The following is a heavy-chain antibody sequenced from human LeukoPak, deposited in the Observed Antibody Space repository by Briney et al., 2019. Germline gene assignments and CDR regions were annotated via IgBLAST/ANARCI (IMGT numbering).Heavy chain of an antibody. V-gene: IGHV4-4*02. CDR2: IYHSGST. Sequence: SGTLSLTCAVSGGSISSSNWWSWVRQPPGKGLEWIGEIYHSGSTNYNPSLKSRVTISVDKSKNQFSLKLSSVTAADTAVYYCARTPGQDFGGWGYYFDYWGQGTLVTVSS. CDR3: ARTPGQDFGGWGYYFDY. J-gene: IGHJ4*02. CDR1: GGSISSSNW. D-gene: IGHD6-19*01.